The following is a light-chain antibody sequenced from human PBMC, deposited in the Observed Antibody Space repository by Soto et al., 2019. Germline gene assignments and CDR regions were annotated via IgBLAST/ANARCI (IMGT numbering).Light chain of an antibody. Sequence: VLPHSTGTLSFSPGERATLSCRAIESVSSTYLAWYQQKPGQAPRLLIYGASTRATGVPARFSGSGSETDFTLTISSLQSEDFAIYYCLQYNNWPPWTFGQGTKVDIK. CDR2: GAS. CDR3: LQYNNWPPWT. V-gene: IGKV3-15*01. J-gene: IGKJ1*01. CDR1: ESVSSTY.